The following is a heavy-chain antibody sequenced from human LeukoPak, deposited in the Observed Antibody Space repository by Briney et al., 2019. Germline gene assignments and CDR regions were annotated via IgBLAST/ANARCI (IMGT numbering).Heavy chain of an antibody. J-gene: IGHJ6*03. D-gene: IGHD3-3*01. CDR1: GGSFSGYY. CDR3: ARGVGRVTNHIDV. CDR2: INHSGST. V-gene: IGHV4-34*01. Sequence: SETLSLTCAVYGGSFSGYYWSWIRQPPGKGLEWIGEINHSGSTNYNPSLKSRVTISVDTSKNQFSLKLSSVTAADTAVYYCARGVGRVTNHIDVWGKGTTVTVSS.